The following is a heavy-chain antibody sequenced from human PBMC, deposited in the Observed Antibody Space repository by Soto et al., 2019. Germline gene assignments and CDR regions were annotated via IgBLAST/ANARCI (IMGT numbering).Heavy chain of an antibody. V-gene: IGHV1-3*01. CDR3: AREIVVVPAAWDYYYYGMDV. D-gene: IGHD2-2*01. CDR1: GYTFTSYA. CDR2: INAGNGNT. J-gene: IGHJ6*02. Sequence: QVQLVQSGAEVKKPGASVKVSCKASGYTFTSYAMHWVRQAPGQRLEWMGWINAGNGNTKYSQKFQGRVTITRDTSASTAYMELSSLRSEDTAVYYCAREIVVVPAAWDYYYYGMDVWGQGTTVTVSS.